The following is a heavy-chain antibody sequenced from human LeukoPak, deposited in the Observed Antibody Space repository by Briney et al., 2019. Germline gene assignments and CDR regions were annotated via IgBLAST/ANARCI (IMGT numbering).Heavy chain of an antibody. J-gene: IGHJ4*02. CDR1: GFTFSSYG. CDR3: AKMAPSVSRSKYYDILTGYYNEGFYFDY. V-gene: IGHV3-30*02. Sequence: PGGSLRLSCAASGFTFSSYGMHWVRQAPGKGLEWVAFIRYDGSNKYYADSVKGRFTISRDNSKNTLYLQMNSLRAEDTAVYYCAKMAPSVSRSKYYDILTGYYNEGFYFDYWGQGTLVTVSS. D-gene: IGHD3-9*01. CDR2: IRYDGSNK.